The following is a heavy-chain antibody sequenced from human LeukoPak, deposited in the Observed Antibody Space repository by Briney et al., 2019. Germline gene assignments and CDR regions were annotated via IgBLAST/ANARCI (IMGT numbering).Heavy chain of an antibody. Sequence: SETLSLTCTVSGGSISGYYWSWIRQPPGKGLEWIGEINHSGSTNYNPSLKSRVTISVDTSKNQFSLKLSSVTAADTAVYYCARHFWSGLQDWGQGTLVTVSS. CDR2: INHSGST. D-gene: IGHD3-3*02. V-gene: IGHV4-34*01. CDR3: ARHFWSGLQD. J-gene: IGHJ4*02. CDR1: GGSISGYY.